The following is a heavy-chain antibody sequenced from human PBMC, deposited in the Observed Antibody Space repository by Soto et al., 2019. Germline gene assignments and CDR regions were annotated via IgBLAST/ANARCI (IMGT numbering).Heavy chain of an antibody. D-gene: IGHD2-15*01. CDR2: IYYSGPT. CDR1: GGSISSYY. V-gene: IGHV4-59*01. CDR3: AGGDLPYSHFDP. J-gene: IGHJ5*02. Sequence: PSETLSLTCTLSGGSISSYYWSWIRQPPGKGPEWIGYIYYSGPTNYNPSLKSRVTISVDTSKNQFSLKLNSVTAADTAVYYCAGGDLPYSHFDPWGQGTLVNVSS.